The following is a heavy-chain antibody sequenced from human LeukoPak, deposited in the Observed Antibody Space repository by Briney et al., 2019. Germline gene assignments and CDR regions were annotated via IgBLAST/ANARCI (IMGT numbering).Heavy chain of an antibody. CDR1: GGTFTSYA. CDR3: ARDRSGYCSGGSCYSSTIPFDY. Sequence: ASVKVSSKASGGTFTSYAISWVRQAPGQGREWMGRIIPIFGIANYAQKFQGRVTITADKSTSTAYMELSSLRSEDTAVYYCARDRSGYCSGGSCYSSTIPFDYWGQGTLVTVSS. D-gene: IGHD2-15*01. J-gene: IGHJ4*02. V-gene: IGHV1-69*04. CDR2: IIPIFGIA.